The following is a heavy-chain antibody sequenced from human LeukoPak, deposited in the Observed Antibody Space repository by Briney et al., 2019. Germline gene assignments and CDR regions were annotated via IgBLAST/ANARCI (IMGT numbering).Heavy chain of an antibody. CDR2: IYYSGST. D-gene: IGHD1-1*01. CDR3: ARDRGQRSTGTSRFDP. J-gene: IGHJ5*02. Sequence: SQTLSLTCTVSGGSISSGDYYWSWIRQPPGKGLEWIGYIYYSGSTYYNPSLKSRVTISVDTSKNQFSLKLSSVTAADTAVYYCARDRGQRSTGTSRFDPWGQGTLVTVSS. V-gene: IGHV4-30-4*01. CDR1: GGSISSGDYY.